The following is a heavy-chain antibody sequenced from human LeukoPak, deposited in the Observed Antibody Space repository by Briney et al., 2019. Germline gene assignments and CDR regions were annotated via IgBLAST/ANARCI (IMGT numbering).Heavy chain of an antibody. J-gene: IGHJ4*02. CDR1: GGSISSGSYY. CDR3: ARRNGQDLVATFRRRYYFDY. CDR2: IYTSGST. D-gene: IGHD5-12*01. Sequence: PSETLSLTCTVSGGSISSGSYYWSWIRQPAGKGLEWIGRIYTSGSTNYNPSLKSRVTISINTSKNQFSLKLSSVTAADTAVYYCARRNGQDLVATFRRRYYFDYWGQGTLVTVSS. V-gene: IGHV4-61*02.